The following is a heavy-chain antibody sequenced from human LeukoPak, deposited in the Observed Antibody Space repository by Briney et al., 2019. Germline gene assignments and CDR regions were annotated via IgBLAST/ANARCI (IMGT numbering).Heavy chain of an antibody. CDR2: ISGTTGST. CDR1: GFTCSINA. Sequence: GGSLRLSFAASGFTCSINALSWARQAPGKGLEWVSTISGTTGSTYYADSVEGRFTISRDNSRNTLYLQMNSLRAEDTAVYYCAKRRLGVPTLPLCFHYWGQGTLVTVSS. D-gene: IGHD2-15*01. CDR3: AKRRLGVPTLPLCFHY. J-gene: IGHJ4*02. V-gene: IGHV3-23*01.